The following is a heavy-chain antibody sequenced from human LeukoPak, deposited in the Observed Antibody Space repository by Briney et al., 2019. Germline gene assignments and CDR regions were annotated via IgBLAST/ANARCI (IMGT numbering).Heavy chain of an antibody. D-gene: IGHD7-27*01. CDR2: IKQDGNDK. CDR3: ARDFQDRPLGY. Sequence: PGGSLRLSCAASGFTFSNYWMSWVRQAPGKGLEWVANIKQDGNDKYYVDSVKGRFTISRDNAKNSLYLQMNSLRAEDTAVYYCARDFQDRPLGYWGQGTLVIVSS. CDR1: GFTFSNYW. J-gene: IGHJ4*02. V-gene: IGHV3-7*01.